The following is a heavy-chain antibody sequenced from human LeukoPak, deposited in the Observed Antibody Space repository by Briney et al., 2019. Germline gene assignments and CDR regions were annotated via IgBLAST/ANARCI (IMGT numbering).Heavy chain of an antibody. CDR1: GFTFSSYA. Sequence: GGSLRLSCAASGFTFSSYAMSWVRQAPGKGLEWVSAISGSGGSTYYADSVKGRFTISRDNSKNTLYLQMNSLRAEDTAVYYCAKVDDYGDSLSSGLDYFDYWGQGTLVTASS. D-gene: IGHD4-17*01. CDR2: ISGSGGST. J-gene: IGHJ4*02. CDR3: AKVDDYGDSLSSGLDYFDY. V-gene: IGHV3-23*01.